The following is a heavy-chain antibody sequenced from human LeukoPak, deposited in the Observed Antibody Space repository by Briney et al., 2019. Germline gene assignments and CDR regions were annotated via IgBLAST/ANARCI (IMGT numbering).Heavy chain of an antibody. CDR1: GYRFTSYW. V-gene: IGHV5-10-1*01. D-gene: IGHD4-17*01. CDR2: IDPSDSYT. CDR3: ARLEYGDYVHAS. Sequence: GESLKISCQGSGYRFTSYWISWVHQMPGKGLEWMGRIDPSDSYTKYSLSFQGHVTLSADKSISTAYLQWSSLKASDTAMHYCARLEYGDYVHASWGQGTLVTVSS. J-gene: IGHJ4*02.